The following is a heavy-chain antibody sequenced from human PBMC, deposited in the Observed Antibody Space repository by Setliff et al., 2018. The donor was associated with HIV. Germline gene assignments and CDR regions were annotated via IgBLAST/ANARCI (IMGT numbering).Heavy chain of an antibody. CDR2: INPGTGNT. D-gene: IGHD1-1*01. Sequence: ASVKVSCTASGYDFKIYDINWVRQVAGQGLEWMGWINPGTGNTGYPQNFSGRVTMTRNTSINTVYMELSSLRSEDTAIYFCARGKIPSWRLTMFDFWGQGTPVTVSS. CDR1: GYDFKIYD. CDR3: ARGKIPSWRLTMFDF. V-gene: IGHV1-8*01. J-gene: IGHJ4*02.